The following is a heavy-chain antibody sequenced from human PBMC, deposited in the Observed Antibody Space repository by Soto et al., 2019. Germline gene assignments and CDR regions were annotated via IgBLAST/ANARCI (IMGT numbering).Heavy chain of an antibody. Sequence: QVQLVESGGGVVQPGRSLRLSCAASGFTFSSYGMHWVRQAPGKGLEWVAVISYDGSNKYYADSVKGRFTISRDNSKNTLYLQMNSMRAEDTAVYYCAKDLRNTFDDWGQGTLVTVSS. V-gene: IGHV3-30*18. CDR2: ISYDGSNK. D-gene: IGHD5-12*01. CDR3: AKDLRNTFDD. J-gene: IGHJ4*02. CDR1: GFTFSSYG.